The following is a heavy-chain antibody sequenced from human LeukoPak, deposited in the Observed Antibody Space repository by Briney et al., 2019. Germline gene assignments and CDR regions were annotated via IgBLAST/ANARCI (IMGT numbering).Heavy chain of an antibody. D-gene: IGHD3-10*01. Sequence: SETLPLTCAVYGGSFSGYYWSWIRQPPGKGLEWIGEINHSGSTNYNPSLKSRVTISVDTSKNQFSLKLSSVTAADTAVYYCARQEAAVRGVMWYFDYWGQGTLVTVSS. CDR1: GGSFSGYY. CDR2: INHSGST. V-gene: IGHV4-34*01. J-gene: IGHJ4*02. CDR3: ARQEAAVRGVMWYFDY.